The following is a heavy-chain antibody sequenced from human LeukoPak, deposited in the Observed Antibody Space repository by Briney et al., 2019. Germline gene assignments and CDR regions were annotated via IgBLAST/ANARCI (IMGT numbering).Heavy chain of an antibody. CDR1: GFTFSSYG. CDR3: AKEMRSDILTGYSAPFYYYYYGMDV. Sequence: GRSLRLSCAASGFTFSSYGMHWVRQAPGKGLEWVAVISYDGSNKYYTDSVKGRFTISRDNSKNTLYLQMNSLRAEDTAVYYCAKEMRSDILTGYSAPFYYYYYGMDVWGQGTTVTVPS. J-gene: IGHJ6*02. CDR2: ISYDGSNK. V-gene: IGHV3-30*18. D-gene: IGHD3-9*01.